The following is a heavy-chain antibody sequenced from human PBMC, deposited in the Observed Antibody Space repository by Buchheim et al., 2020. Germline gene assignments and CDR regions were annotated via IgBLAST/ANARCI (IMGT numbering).Heavy chain of an antibody. V-gene: IGHV3-33*08. J-gene: IGHJ4*02. CDR3: ARDLRLERRGSFDY. CDR1: GGSISSSSYY. D-gene: IGHD1-1*01. CDR2: IWYDGSNK. Sequence: QLQLQESGPGLVKPSETLSLTCTVSGGSISSSSYYWGWIRQPPGKGLEWVAVIWYDGSNKYYADSVKGRFTISRDNSKNTLYLQMNSLRAEDTAVYYCARDLRLERRGSFDYWGQGTL.